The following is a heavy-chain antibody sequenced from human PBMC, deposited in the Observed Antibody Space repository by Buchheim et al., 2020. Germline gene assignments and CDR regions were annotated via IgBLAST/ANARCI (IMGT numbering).Heavy chain of an antibody. J-gene: IGHJ4*02. CDR3: ARDRDRGDYFQKDVGYNPQGGY. Sequence: QVQLVESGGGVVQPGRSLRLSCAASGFTFSSYGMHWVRQAPGKGLEWVAVIWYDGSNKYYADSVKGRFTISRDNSKNKLYLQMNSLRAEDTAVYYCARDRDRGDYFQKDVGYNPQGGYWGQGTL. V-gene: IGHV3-33*01. D-gene: IGHD5-24*01. CDR2: IWYDGSNK. CDR1: GFTFSSYG.